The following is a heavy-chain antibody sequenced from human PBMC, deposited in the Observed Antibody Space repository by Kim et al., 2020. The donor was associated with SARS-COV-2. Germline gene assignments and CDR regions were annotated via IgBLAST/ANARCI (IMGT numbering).Heavy chain of an antibody. Sequence: SETLSLTCTVSGYSISSGYYWGWIRQPPGKGLEWIGSIYHSGSTYYNPSLKSRVTISVDTSKNQFSLKLSSVTAADTAVYYCARAGSYYDSSGHSAPYYFDYWGQGTMVTVSS. CDR3: ARAGSYYDSSGHSAPYYFDY. CDR1: GYSISSGYY. D-gene: IGHD3-22*01. CDR2: IYHSGST. V-gene: IGHV4-38-2*02. J-gene: IGHJ4*02.